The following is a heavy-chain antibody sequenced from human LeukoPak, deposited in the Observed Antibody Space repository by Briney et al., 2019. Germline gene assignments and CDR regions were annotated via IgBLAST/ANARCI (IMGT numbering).Heavy chain of an antibody. J-gene: IGHJ4*02. Sequence: GGSLRLSCAASGFTFSEYEMNWVRQAPGKGLEGVSDISSGGTTIFYADSVKGRFTISRDNAKNTLYLQMNSLRAEDTAVYYCARGSGSYYEDFDYWGQGTLVTVSS. CDR3: ARGSGSYYEDFDY. CDR2: ISSGGTTI. CDR1: GFTFSEYE. V-gene: IGHV3-48*03. D-gene: IGHD1-26*01.